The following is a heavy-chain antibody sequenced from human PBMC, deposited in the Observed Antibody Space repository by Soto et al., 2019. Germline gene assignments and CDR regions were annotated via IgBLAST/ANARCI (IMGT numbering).Heavy chain of an antibody. CDR3: ARTYYDFWSGYWRWFDP. CDR1: GGSISSSSYY. CDR2: IYYNGST. Sequence: PSETLSLTCTVSGGSISSSSYYWGWIRQPPGKGLEWIGSIYYNGSTNYNPSLKSRVTISVDTSKNQSSLKLSSVTAADTAVYYCARTYYDFWSGYWRWFDPWGQGTLVTVSS. D-gene: IGHD3-3*01. V-gene: IGHV4-39*07. J-gene: IGHJ5*02.